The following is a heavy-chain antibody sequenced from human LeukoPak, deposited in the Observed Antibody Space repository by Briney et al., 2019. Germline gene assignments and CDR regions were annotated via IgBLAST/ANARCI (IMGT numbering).Heavy chain of an antibody. CDR2: ISGSGGST. D-gene: IGHD6-19*01. CDR3: AKGLFPTGYSSGWYSKGFDY. CDR1: GFTFSSYA. J-gene: IGHJ4*02. V-gene: IGHV3-23*01. Sequence: GGSLRLSCAASGFTFSSYAMSWVRQAPGKGLEWVSAISGSGGSTYYADSVKGRFTISRDNSKNTLYLQMNSQRAEDTAVYYCAKGLFPTGYSSGWYSKGFDYWGQGTLVTVSS.